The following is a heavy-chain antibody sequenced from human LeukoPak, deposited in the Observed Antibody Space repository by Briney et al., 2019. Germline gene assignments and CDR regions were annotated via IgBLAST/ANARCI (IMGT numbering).Heavy chain of an antibody. D-gene: IGHD2-15*01. V-gene: IGHV3-30*03. Sequence: GGSLRLSCAASGFTFSTYGMHWVRQAPGKGLEWVAVVSYDGSSTYYADSVKGRFTISRDNSKNTLYLQMGSLRAEDMAVYYCARDLSGHPPIDLDYWGQGTLVTVS. J-gene: IGHJ4*02. CDR1: GFTFSTYG. CDR3: ARDLSGHPPIDLDY. CDR2: VSYDGSST.